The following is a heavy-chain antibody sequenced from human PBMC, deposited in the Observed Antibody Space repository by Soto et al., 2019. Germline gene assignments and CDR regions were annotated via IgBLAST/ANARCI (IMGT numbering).Heavy chain of an antibody. J-gene: IGHJ4*02. Sequence: SVKVSCKASGGTFSSYAISWVRQAPGQGLEWMGGIIPIFGTANYAQRFQGRVTITADESTSTAYMELSSLRSEDTAVYYCARVVEMATIMAYFDYWGQGTLVTVSS. CDR1: GGTFSSYA. D-gene: IGHD5-12*01. CDR3: ARVVEMATIMAYFDY. V-gene: IGHV1-69*13. CDR2: IIPIFGTA.